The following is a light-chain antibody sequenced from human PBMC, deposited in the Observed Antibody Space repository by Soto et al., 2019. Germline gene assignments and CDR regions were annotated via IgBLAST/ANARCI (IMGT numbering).Light chain of an antibody. V-gene: IGKV1D-13*01. J-gene: IGKJ5*01. CDR2: DAS. Sequence: AIQLTQSPSSLSASVGDRVTITCRASQGISSALAWYQQKPGKAPKLLIYDASSLESGVPSRFSGSGSGTDFTLTISSLQPEDFATYYCQQFNNYPPITFGQGTRLET. CDR3: QQFNNYPPIT. CDR1: QGISSA.